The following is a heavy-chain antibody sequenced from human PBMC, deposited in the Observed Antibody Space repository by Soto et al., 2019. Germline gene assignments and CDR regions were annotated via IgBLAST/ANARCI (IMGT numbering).Heavy chain of an antibody. Sequence: SVKVSCKASGGTFSSYAISWVRQAPGQGLEWMGGIIPIFGTANYAQKFQGRVTITADKSTSTAYMELSSLRSEDTAVYYCARVSSAIHWFGPWDKGTMVAVCS. CDR2: IIPIFGTA. CDR1: GGTFSSYA. J-gene: IGHJ5*02. CDR3: ARVSSAIHWFGP. V-gene: IGHV1-69*06. D-gene: IGHD2-21*01.